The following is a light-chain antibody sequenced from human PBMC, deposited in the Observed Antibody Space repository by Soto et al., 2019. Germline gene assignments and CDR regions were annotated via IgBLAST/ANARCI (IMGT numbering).Light chain of an antibody. CDR2: DAS. J-gene: IGKJ5*01. V-gene: IGKV3-11*01. Sequence: EIVLTQSPATLSLSPGERATLSCRASQSVSSYLAWYQQKPGQAPRLLIYDASNRDTGTPARFSGRGSGSDFTLTIFSLEPEDFAVYFCHQRYNWPRVTSCQVTPLEIK. CDR3: HQRYNWPRVT. CDR1: QSVSSY.